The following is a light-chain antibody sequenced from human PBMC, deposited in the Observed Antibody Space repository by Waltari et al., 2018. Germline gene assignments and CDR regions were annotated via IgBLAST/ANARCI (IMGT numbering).Light chain of an antibody. CDR1: QSISGY. CDR2: AAS. Sequence: DIHMTQSPSSLSASVGDRVTITCRASQSISGYLHWYQQKPGRAPRLLIFAASNLQSGVPSRFSGSGSGTDFTLTISSLQPEDFATYYCQQSFNRPPTFGGGTKVEVK. V-gene: IGKV1-39*01. CDR3: QQSFNRPPT. J-gene: IGKJ4*01.